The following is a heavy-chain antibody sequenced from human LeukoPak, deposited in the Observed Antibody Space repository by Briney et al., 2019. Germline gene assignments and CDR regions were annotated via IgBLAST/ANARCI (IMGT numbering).Heavy chain of an antibody. CDR1: GGSIRSSYYY. CDR3: ARKLGIAVGDYYYYGLDV. J-gene: IGHJ6*02. D-gene: IGHD6-19*01. Sequence: SETLSLTCTVSGGSIRSSYYYWSWIRQPPGKGLEWIGNIYYSGSTNYNPSLQSRVTVSIDTSKNQFSLKVRSVTPADTAVYYCARKLGIAVGDYYYYGLDVWGQGTTVTVSS. CDR2: IYYSGST. V-gene: IGHV4-61*01.